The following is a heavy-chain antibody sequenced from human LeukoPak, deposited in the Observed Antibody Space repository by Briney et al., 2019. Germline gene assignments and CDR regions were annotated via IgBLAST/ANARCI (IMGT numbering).Heavy chain of an antibody. V-gene: IGHV3-30*02. CDR3: AANTESDGFDI. J-gene: IGHJ3*02. Sequence: PAGSLTLSCAASGCTIRSYARHWIRQAPGKGLEWVAFIRYDGSNKYYAHSVKGRFTISRDNSKNTLYLQMNSLRAEDTAVYYCAANTESDGFDIWGQGTMVTVSS. CDR1: GCTIRSYA. D-gene: IGHD1-14*01. CDR2: IRYDGSNK.